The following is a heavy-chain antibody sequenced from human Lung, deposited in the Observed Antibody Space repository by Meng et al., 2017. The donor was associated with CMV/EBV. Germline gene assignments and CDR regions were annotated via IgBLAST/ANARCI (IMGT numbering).Heavy chain of an antibody. D-gene: IGHD3-10*01. J-gene: IGHJ6*02. CDR2: ISGSGGST. CDR3: AKGIKKGSGSYYPYGMDV. Sequence: GGSLRLXXAASGFTFSSYAMSWVRQAPGKGLEWVSAISGSGGSTYYADSVKGRFTISRDNSKNMLYLQMNSLRAEDTAVYYCAKGIKKGSGSYYPYGMDVWGQGXTVTVSS. CDR1: GFTFSSYA. V-gene: IGHV3-23*01.